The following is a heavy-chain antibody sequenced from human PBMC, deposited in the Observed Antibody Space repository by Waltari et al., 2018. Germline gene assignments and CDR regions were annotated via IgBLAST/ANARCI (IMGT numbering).Heavy chain of an antibody. CDR1: GYRLTALS. D-gene: IGHD7-27*01. CDR3: TTFNWGHDAFDL. V-gene: IGHV1-24*01. J-gene: IGHJ3*01. CDR2: FDPKDAET. Sequence: QEQLVQSGAEMRKPGTSIKVSCKVSGYRLTALSMHWVRQAPGKGLEWMGGFDPKDAETIYAQNFQGRVAMTEDTSTDTAYIDLTSLTSEDTAIYYCTTFNWGHDAFDLWGQGTLVTVSS.